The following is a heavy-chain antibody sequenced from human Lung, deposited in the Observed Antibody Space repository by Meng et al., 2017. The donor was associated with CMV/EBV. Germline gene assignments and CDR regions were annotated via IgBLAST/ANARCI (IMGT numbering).Heavy chain of an antibody. D-gene: IGHD1-26*01. V-gene: IGHV3-7*01. Sequence: ASGFTFSSYWMTWVRQAPGKGLEWLASIKEEGSEKYHVDSVKGRFTISRDNAKNSLYLQMDSLRAEDTAVYYCARDKYSGTHSFDYWGQGTLVTVSS. J-gene: IGHJ4*02. CDR1: GFTFSSYW. CDR3: ARDKYSGTHSFDY. CDR2: IKEEGSEK.